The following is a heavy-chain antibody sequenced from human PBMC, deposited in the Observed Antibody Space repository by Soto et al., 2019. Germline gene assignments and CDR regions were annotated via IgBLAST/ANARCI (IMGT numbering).Heavy chain of an antibody. CDR2: IYYSGST. J-gene: IGHJ4*02. D-gene: IGHD3-10*01. Sequence: PSETLSLTCTVSGGSISSSSYYWGWIRQPPGKGLEWIGSIYYSGSTYYNPSLKSRVTISVDTSKNQFSLKLSSVTAADTAVYYCARRINYYGPIEDWGQGTRVTVSS. CDR3: ARRINYYGPIED. V-gene: IGHV4-39*01. CDR1: GGSISSSSYY.